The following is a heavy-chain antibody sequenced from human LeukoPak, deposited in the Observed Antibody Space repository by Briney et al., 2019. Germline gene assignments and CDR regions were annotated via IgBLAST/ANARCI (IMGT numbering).Heavy chain of an antibody. CDR2: IYSGGST. D-gene: IGHD4-11*01. V-gene: IGHV3-53*01. CDR1: GFTVSSNY. J-gene: IGHJ4*02. CDR3: ARVEGKVTTSRGSF. Sequence: GGSLRLSRAASGFTVSSNYMSWVRQAPGKGLEWVSVIYSGGSTYYADSVKGRFTISRDNAKNSLYLQMNSLRDEDTALYYCARVEGKVTTSRGSFWGQGTLVTVSS.